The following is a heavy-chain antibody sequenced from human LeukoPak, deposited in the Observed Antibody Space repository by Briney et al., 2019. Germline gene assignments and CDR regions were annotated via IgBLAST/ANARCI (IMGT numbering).Heavy chain of an antibody. V-gene: IGHV3-23*01. D-gene: IGHD6-19*01. CDR3: AKHLVSSSGFYYYYMDV. CDR2: ISGSGGST. Sequence: GGSLRLSCAASGFTFSSYAMSWVRQAPGKGLEWVSAISGSGGSTYYADSVKGRFTISRDNSKNTLYLQMNSLRAEDTAVYYCAKHLVSSSGFYYYYMDVWGKGTTVTVSS. CDR1: GFTFSSYA. J-gene: IGHJ6*03.